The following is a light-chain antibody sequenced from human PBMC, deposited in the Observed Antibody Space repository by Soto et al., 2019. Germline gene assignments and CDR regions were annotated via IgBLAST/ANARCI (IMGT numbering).Light chain of an antibody. J-gene: IGKJ5*01. CDR2: TAS. CDR3: QQSYRTSIT. CDR1: RSISKY. Sequence: DIQMTQSPSSLSASVGDRVTITCRASRSISKYLNWYQQKAGEAPKLLIYTASSLQSGVPSRFSGSGSGTDFTLTITSLQPEDFATYYCQQSYRTSITFGQGTRLA. V-gene: IGKV1-39*01.